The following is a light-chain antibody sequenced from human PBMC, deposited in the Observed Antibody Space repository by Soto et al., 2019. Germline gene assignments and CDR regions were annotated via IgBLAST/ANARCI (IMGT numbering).Light chain of an antibody. CDR2: AAS. J-gene: IGKJ1*01. Sequence: DIPMTQSPSSLSASVGDRVTITCRASQSISSYLNGYQQKPGKAPKLLIYAASSLQSGVPSRFRGSGSGTDFTLTISSLQPEDFATYYCQQSYSTTWTFGQGTKVEIK. CDR3: QQSYSTTWT. CDR1: QSISSY. V-gene: IGKV1-39*01.